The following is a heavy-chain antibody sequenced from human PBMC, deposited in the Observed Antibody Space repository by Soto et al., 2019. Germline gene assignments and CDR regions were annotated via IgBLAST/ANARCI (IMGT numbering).Heavy chain of an antibody. CDR3: AHRNGTSYYYDVDV. CDR1: GFSLSTNKVG. D-gene: IGHD1-1*01. Sequence: QITLKESGPTLVKPTQTLTLTCTFSGFSLSTNKVGVGWVRQPPGKALEWLALIYWDDDKRYSPSLKSRLSIPKDTSKSQVVLTMTNVDPVDTATYYCAHRNGTSYYYDVDVWGQGTTVTVSS. J-gene: IGHJ6*02. CDR2: IYWDDDK. V-gene: IGHV2-5*02.